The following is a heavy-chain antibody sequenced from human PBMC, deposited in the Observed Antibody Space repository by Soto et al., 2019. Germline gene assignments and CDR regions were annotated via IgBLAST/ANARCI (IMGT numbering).Heavy chain of an antibody. CDR3: ARHVKMATIYGMDV. Sequence: GESLKTSCKGSGYNFTTHWISWVRQMPGKGLEWMGRIDPSDSYTNYSPSFQGHVTISADKSINTAYLQWSSLKASDTAIYYCARHVKMATIYGMDVWGQGTTVTVSS. CDR1: GYNFTTHW. V-gene: IGHV5-10-1*01. CDR2: IDPSDSYT. J-gene: IGHJ6*02. D-gene: IGHD5-12*01.